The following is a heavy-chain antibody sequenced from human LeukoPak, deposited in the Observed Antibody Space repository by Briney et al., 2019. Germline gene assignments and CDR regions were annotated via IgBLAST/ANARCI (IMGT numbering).Heavy chain of an antibody. J-gene: IGHJ6*02. Sequence: PGGSLRLSCAASGFTFSSYSMNWVRQAPGKGLEWVSSISSSSSYIYYADSVKGRFTISRDNAKNSLYLQMNSLRAEDTAVYYCARVLYYELQGLYYYYYYGMDVWGQGTTVTVSS. CDR2: ISSSSSYI. CDR1: GFTFSSYS. CDR3: ARVLYYELQGLYYYYYYGMDV. D-gene: IGHD3-3*01. V-gene: IGHV3-21*01.